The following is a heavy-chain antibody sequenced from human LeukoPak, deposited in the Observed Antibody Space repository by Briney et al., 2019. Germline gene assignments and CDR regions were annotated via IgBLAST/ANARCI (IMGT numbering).Heavy chain of an antibody. CDR3: ARDRRSSGYYSSGY. CDR2: ISSSSSTI. CDR1: GFTFSSYS. J-gene: IGHJ4*02. Sequence: GSLRPSCAASGFTFSSYSMNWVRQDPGKGLEWVSYISSSSSTIYYADSVKGRFTISRDNAKNSLYLQMNSLRDEDTAVYYCARDRRSSGYYSSGYWGQGTLVTVSS. D-gene: IGHD3-22*01. V-gene: IGHV3-48*02.